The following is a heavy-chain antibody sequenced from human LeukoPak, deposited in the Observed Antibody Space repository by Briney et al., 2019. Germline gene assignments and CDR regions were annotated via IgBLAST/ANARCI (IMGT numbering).Heavy chain of an antibody. D-gene: IGHD3-9*01. Sequence: ASVKVSCKASGYTFTGYYIHWVRQAPGQGLEWMGWINPNNGGTNYAQKFQGRVTVTRDTFISTAYMELSRLRSDDTAVYYCARDRLTGYEAFDIWGQGTMVTVSS. J-gene: IGHJ3*02. V-gene: IGHV1-2*02. CDR1: GYTFTGYY. CDR2: INPNNGGT. CDR3: ARDRLTGYEAFDI.